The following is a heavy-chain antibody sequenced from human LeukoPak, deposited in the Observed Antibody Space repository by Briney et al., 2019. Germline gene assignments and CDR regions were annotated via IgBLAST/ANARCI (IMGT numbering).Heavy chain of an antibody. CDR2: INPNSGGT. V-gene: IGHV1-2*02. J-gene: IGHJ6*03. CDR3: ARVPLAAAGVSRGSYMDV. CDR1: GYTFTGYY. Sequence: ASVKVSCKASGYTFTGYYMHWVRQAPGQGLEWMGWINPNSGGTNYAQKFQGRVTMTRDTSISTAYMELSRLRSDDTAVYYCARVPLAAAGVSRGSYMDVWGKGTTVTV. D-gene: IGHD6-13*01.